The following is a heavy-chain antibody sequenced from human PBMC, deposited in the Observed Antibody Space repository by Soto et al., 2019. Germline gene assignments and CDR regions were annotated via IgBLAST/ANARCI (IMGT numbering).Heavy chain of an antibody. Sequence: GGSLRLSCAASGFTFSSYWMSWVRQATGKGLEWVANIKQDGSEKYYVDSVKGRFTISRDNAKNSLYLQMNSLRAEDTAVYYCARVPHGYYYDSSGYLFDYWGQGTLVTVSS. V-gene: IGHV3-7*01. CDR3: ARVPHGYYYDSSGYLFDY. CDR2: IKQDGSEK. CDR1: GFTFSSYW. J-gene: IGHJ4*02. D-gene: IGHD3-22*01.